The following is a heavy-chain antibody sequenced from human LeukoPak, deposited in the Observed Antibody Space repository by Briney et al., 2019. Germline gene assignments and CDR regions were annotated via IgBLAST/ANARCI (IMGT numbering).Heavy chain of an antibody. CDR1: GGSISSYY. V-gene: IGHV4-59*01. CDR2: LYYSGNT. J-gene: IGHJ4*02. CDR3: ARGSRTIFGVVIPFDY. Sequence: SETLSLTCTVSGGSISSYYWSWIRQPPGKGLEWIGCLYYSGNTNYNPSLKSRVTISVDTSKNQFSLKLSSVTAADTAVYYCARGSRTIFGVVIPFDYWGQGTLVTVSS. D-gene: IGHD3-3*01.